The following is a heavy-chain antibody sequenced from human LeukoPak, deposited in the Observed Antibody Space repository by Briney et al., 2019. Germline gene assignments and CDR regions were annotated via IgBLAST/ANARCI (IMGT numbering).Heavy chain of an antibody. CDR1: GSSFTSYS. D-gene: IGHD1-20*01. V-gene: IGHV5-51*01. J-gene: IGHJ4*02. CDR2: IYPSDSDT. CDR3: ARRVNWNYIDY. Sequence: PGESLQISCQGSGSSFTSYSIGWVRQMPGKGLEWMGIIYPSDSDTRYSPSFQGQVTISADKSISTAYLQWSSLKASDTAMYYCARRVNWNYIDYWGQGTLVTVSS.